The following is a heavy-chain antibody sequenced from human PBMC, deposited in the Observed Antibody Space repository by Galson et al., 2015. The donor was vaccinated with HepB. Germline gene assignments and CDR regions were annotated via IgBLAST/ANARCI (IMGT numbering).Heavy chain of an antibody. Sequence: SVKVSCKASGYTFTSYGISWVRQAPGQGLEWMGWISAYNGNTNYAQKLQGRVTMTTDTSTSTAYMELRSLRSDDTAVYYCARVVVTWHSSGWYGPGEGWFDPWGQGTLVTVSS. CDR1: GYTFTSYG. D-gene: IGHD6-19*01. CDR3: ARVVVTWHSSGWYGPGEGWFDP. CDR2: ISAYNGNT. J-gene: IGHJ5*02. V-gene: IGHV1-18*01.